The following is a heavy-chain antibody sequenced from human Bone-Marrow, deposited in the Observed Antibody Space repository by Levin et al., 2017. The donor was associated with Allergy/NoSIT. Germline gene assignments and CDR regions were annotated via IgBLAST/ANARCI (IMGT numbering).Heavy chain of an antibody. V-gene: IGHV1-46*01. Sequence: GASVKVSCKASGYTFTSYYMHWVRQAPGQGLEWMGIINPSGGSTSYAQKFQGRVTMTRDTSTSTVYMELSSLRSEDTAVYYCARDFSEQQPSPYGMDVWGQGTTVTVSS. CDR3: ARDFSEQQPSPYGMDV. J-gene: IGHJ6*02. D-gene: IGHD6-13*01. CDR2: INPSGGST. CDR1: GYTFTSYY.